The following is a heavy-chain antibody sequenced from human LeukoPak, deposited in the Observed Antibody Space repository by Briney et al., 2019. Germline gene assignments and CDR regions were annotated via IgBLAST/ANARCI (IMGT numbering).Heavy chain of an antibody. V-gene: IGHV4-34*01. Sequence: PSETLSLTCAVYGGSFSGYYWSWIRQPPGKGLEWIGEINHSGSTNYNPSLKSRVTISVDTSKNQFSLKLSSVTAADTAVYYCARGREWAPYRRTSDYFQHWGQGTLVTVSS. J-gene: IGHJ1*01. CDR3: ARGREWAPYRRTSDYFQH. CDR1: GGSFSGYY. CDR2: INHSGST. D-gene: IGHD3-16*02.